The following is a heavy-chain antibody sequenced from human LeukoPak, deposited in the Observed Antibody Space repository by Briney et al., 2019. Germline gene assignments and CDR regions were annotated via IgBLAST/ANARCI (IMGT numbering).Heavy chain of an antibody. V-gene: IGHV3-23*01. Sequence: GGTLRLSCAASGFTFSSYGMSWVRQAPGKGLEWVSAISGSGGSTYYADSVKGRFTISRDNSKNTLYLQMNSLRAEDTAVYYCAIPPGTGYLSDYWGQGTLVTVSS. CDR2: ISGSGGST. J-gene: IGHJ4*02. CDR3: AIPPGTGYLSDY. CDR1: GFTFSSYG. D-gene: IGHD3/OR15-3a*01.